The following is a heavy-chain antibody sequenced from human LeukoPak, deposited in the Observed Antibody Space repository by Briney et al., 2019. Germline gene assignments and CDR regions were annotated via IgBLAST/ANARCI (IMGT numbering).Heavy chain of an antibody. J-gene: IGHJ5*02. CDR3: ARVRPSGSYYTYITPYNWFDP. V-gene: IGHV4-34*01. D-gene: IGHD3-10*01. CDR2: INHSGST. CDR1: GGSFSGYY. Sequence: PSETLSLTCAVYGGSFSGYYWSWIRQPPGKGLEWIGEINHSGSTNYNPSLKSRVTISVDTSKNQFSLKLSSVTAADTAVYYCARVRPSGSYYTYITPYNWFDPWGQGTLVTVSS.